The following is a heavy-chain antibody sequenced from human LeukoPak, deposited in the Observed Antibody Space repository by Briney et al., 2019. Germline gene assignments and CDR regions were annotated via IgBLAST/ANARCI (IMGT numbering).Heavy chain of an antibody. Sequence: PGGSLRLSCAAFGFTFDDYAMHWVRQAPGKGLEWVSGISWNSGSIGYADSVKGRFTISRDNAKNSLYLQMNSLRAEDTALYYCAKGAGYSSSWYGDYWGQGTLVTVSS. CDR1: GFTFDDYA. D-gene: IGHD6-13*01. V-gene: IGHV3-9*01. CDR2: ISWNSGSI. J-gene: IGHJ4*02. CDR3: AKGAGYSSSWYGDY.